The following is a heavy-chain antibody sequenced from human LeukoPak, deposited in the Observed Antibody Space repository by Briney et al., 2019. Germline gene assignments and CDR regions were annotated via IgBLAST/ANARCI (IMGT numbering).Heavy chain of an antibody. CDR2: IKADGSEK. Sequence: GGSLRLSCAASGFSFSGHWMNWVRQPPGKGLEWVANIKADGSEKYYVDSVKGRFTISRDDAKRTVDLQMDNLRAEDTAVYYCAREKYYDSSGYSEGYFDYWGQGTLVTVSS. V-gene: IGHV3-7*01. CDR1: GFSFSGHW. D-gene: IGHD3-22*01. CDR3: AREKYYDSSGYSEGYFDY. J-gene: IGHJ4*02.